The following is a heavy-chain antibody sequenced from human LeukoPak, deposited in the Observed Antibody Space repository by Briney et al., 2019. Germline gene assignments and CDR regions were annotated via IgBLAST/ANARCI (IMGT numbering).Heavy chain of an antibody. V-gene: IGHV1-69*04. CDR2: IIPILGIA. CDR1: GGTFSSYA. Sequence: GSSVKVSCKASGGTFSSYAISWVRQAPGQGLEWVGRIIPILGIANYAQKFQGRVTITADKSTSTAYMELSSLRSEDTAVYYCARAAITRDGYNSALDYWGQGTLVTVSS. J-gene: IGHJ4*02. D-gene: IGHD5-24*01. CDR3: ARAAITRDGYNSALDY.